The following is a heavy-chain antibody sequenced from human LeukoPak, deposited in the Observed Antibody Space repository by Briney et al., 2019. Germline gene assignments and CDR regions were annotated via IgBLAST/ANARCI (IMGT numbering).Heavy chain of an antibody. CDR2: ISADSGNT. Sequence: ASVKVSCKASGYNFGIFGMSWVRQAPGQGLEWMGWISADSGNTNYAQKLQGRVTMTTDTSTGTAYLELASLRSDDTAVYYCARVGVVVPAAWFDPWGQGTLVTVSS. CDR1: GYNFGIFG. V-gene: IGHV1-18*01. CDR3: ARVGVVVPAAWFDP. D-gene: IGHD2-2*01. J-gene: IGHJ5*02.